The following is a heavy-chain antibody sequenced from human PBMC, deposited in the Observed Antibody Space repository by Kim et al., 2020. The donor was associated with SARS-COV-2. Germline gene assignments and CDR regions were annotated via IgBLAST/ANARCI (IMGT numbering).Heavy chain of an antibody. D-gene: IGHD3-22*01. V-gene: IGHV3-33*08. CDR3: ARGSYYYDSSGYYTPPYYYYGMDV. CDR2: IWYDGSNK. J-gene: IGHJ6*02. Sequence: GGSLRLSCAASGFTFSSYGMHWVRQAPGKGLEWVAVIWYDGSNKYYADSVKGRFTISRDNSKNTLYLQMNSLRAEDTAVYYCARGSYYYDSSGYYTPPYYYYGMDVWGQGTTVTVSS. CDR1: GFTFSSYG.